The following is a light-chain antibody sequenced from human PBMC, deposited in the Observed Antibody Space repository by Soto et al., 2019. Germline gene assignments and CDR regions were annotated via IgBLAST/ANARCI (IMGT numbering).Light chain of an antibody. V-gene: IGLV2-11*01. J-gene: IGLJ1*01. CDR1: SSDVGGYKY. Sequence: QSVLTQPRSVSGSPGQSVTISCTGTSSDVGGYKYVSWYQQHPGKAPKLMIYDVSGRPSGVPDRFSGSKSGNTASLTISGLQADDEADYYCCSYVGNFIFVFGTGTKVTVL. CDR2: DVS. CDR3: CSYVGNFIFV.